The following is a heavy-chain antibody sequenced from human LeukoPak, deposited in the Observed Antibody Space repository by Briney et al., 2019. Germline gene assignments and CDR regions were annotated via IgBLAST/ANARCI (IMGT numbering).Heavy chain of an antibody. CDR3: ARDQGRTDY. CDR1: GFTFSDYY. J-gene: IGHJ4*02. Sequence: GGSLRLSGAASGFTFSDYYMSWIRQAPGKGLEWVSYISSSSSYTNYADSVKGRFTISRDNAKNSLYLQMNSLRAEDTAVYYCARDQGRTDYWGQGTLVTVSS. CDR2: ISSSSSYT. V-gene: IGHV3-11*06.